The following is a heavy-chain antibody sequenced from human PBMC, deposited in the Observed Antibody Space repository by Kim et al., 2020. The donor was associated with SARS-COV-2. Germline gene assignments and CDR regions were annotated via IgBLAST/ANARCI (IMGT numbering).Heavy chain of an antibody. V-gene: IGHV4-4*08. J-gene: IGHJ6*03. Sequence: SETLSLTCTVSGASINNNDWTWIRQAPETGLEWMGDNDATGSTEYNPSLEERVTLSIDKSRHQFSLTLRSVTAADTAMYFCGRNGVYLDVWGKGTTVTVSS. D-gene: IGHD2-8*01. CDR1: GASINNND. CDR3: GRNGVYLDV. CDR2: NDATGST.